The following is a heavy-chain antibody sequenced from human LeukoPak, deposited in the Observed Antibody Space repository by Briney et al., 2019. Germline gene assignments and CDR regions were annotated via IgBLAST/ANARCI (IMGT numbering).Heavy chain of an antibody. CDR2: IPYDGSNK. CDR3: AAVVVAATAFDY. CDR1: GFTFSSYG. J-gene: IGHJ4*02. D-gene: IGHD2-15*01. Sequence: GGSLRLSCAASGFTFSSYGMHWVRQAPGKGLEWVAVIPYDGSNKYYADSVKGRFTISRDNSKNTLYLQMNSLRAEDTAVYYCAAVVVAATAFDYWGQGTLVTVSS. V-gene: IGHV3-30*03.